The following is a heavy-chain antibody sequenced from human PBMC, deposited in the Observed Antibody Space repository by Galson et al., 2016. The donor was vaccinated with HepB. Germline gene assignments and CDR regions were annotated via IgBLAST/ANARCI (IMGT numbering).Heavy chain of an antibody. CDR2: ISGSGDET. CDR1: GFTFSSYA. Sequence: SLRLSCAASGFTFSSYAMTWVRQAPGKGLDWVSTISGSGDETNYADSVKGRFTFSRDHSKNTLYLQMTSLRAEDTAVYYCASGIAVTTSNSFWYFDLWGRGTLVTVSP. V-gene: IGHV3-23*01. J-gene: IGHJ2*01. CDR3: ASGIAVTTSNSFWYFDL. D-gene: IGHD3-10*01.